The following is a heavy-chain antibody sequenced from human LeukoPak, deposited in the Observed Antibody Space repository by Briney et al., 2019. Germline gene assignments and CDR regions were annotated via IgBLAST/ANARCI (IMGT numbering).Heavy chain of an antibody. J-gene: IGHJ4*02. CDR1: GGSISSYY. Sequence: SETLSLTCTVSGGSISSYYWSWIWQPPGKGLEWIGYIYYSGSTNYNPSLKSRVTISVDTSKNQFSLKLSSVTAADTAVYYCARGASSIHFDYWGQGTLVTVSS. D-gene: IGHD3-16*01. CDR3: ARGASSIHFDY. CDR2: IYYSGST. V-gene: IGHV4-59*12.